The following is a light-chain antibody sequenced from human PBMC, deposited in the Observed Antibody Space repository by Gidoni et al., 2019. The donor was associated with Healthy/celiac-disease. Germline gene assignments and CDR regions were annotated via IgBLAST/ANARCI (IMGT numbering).Light chain of an antibody. CDR2: AAS. Sequence: DIQMTQSPSSLSASVGDRVTITCRASQSISSYLHWYQQKPGKAPKLLIYAASSLQSGVPSRFSGSGSGTDFTLTISSLQPEDFATYYCQQSYSTPQTFGQGTQVEIK. V-gene: IGKV1-39*01. CDR1: QSISSY. J-gene: IGKJ1*01. CDR3: QQSYSTPQT.